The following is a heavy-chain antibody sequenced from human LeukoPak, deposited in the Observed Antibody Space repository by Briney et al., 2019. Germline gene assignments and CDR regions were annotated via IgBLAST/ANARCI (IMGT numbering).Heavy chain of an antibody. D-gene: IGHD4-17*01. CDR1: QFTFSSSD. CDR3: AKSWDTVTRGRTYFDY. V-gene: IGHV3-23*01. Sequence: TGGSLRLSCAASQFTFSSSDMSWVRQAPGKGLEWVAAISHSGGATYYADSMKGRFTISRDNSKNTLYLQMTSLRAEDTAVYYCAKSWDTVTRGRTYFDYWGQGTLVTASS. J-gene: IGHJ4*02. CDR2: ISHSGGAT.